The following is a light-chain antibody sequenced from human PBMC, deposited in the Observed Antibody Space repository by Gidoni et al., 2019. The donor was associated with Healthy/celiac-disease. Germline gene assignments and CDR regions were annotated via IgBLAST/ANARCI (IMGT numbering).Light chain of an antibody. CDR1: KLGDKY. J-gene: IGLJ2*01. Sequence: SYELTPPPSVSVSPGQTASITCSGDKLGDKYACWYQQKPGQSPVLVIYQDSERASGIPERFSGSNSENTATLTIGGTQAMDEADYYCQAWDSSTGVVFGGGTKLTVL. CDR2: QDS. V-gene: IGLV3-1*01. CDR3: QAWDSSTGVV.